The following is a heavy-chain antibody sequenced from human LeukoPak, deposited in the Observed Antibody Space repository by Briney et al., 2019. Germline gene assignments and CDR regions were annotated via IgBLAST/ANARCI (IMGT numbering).Heavy chain of an antibody. J-gene: IGHJ4*02. V-gene: IGHV1-18*01. CDR2: ISAYNGNT. CDR1: GYTFTNYG. CDR3: GTLLSNGPFDY. Sequence: ASVKVSCKASGYTFTNYGITWVRQAPGQGLEWMGWISAYNGNTKYAQKLQGRVTMTTDTSTSTAYMELSGLRSDDTAVYYCGTLLSNGPFDYWGQGSLVTVSS.